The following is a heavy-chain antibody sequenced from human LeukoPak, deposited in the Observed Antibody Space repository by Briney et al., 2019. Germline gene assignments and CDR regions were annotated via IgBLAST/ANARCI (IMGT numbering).Heavy chain of an antibody. Sequence: ASVKVSCKVSGYTLTELSMHWVRQAPGKGLEWMGGFDPEDGETIYAQKFQGRVTMTEDTSTDTAYMELSSLRSEDTAVYYCAKDVDYGDYHDAFDIWGQGTMVTVSS. V-gene: IGHV1-24*01. J-gene: IGHJ3*02. CDR3: AKDVDYGDYHDAFDI. CDR2: FDPEDGET. CDR1: GYTLTELS. D-gene: IGHD4-17*01.